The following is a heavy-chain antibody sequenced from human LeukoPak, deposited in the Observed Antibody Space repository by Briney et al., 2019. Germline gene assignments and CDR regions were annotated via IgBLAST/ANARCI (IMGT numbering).Heavy chain of an antibody. CDR3: ARDLYCTNGVCFKGYYYYYGMDV. CDR1: GFTFSSYW. CDR2: INSDGSST. V-gene: IGHV3-74*01. D-gene: IGHD2-8*01. Sequence: GGSLRLSCAASGFTFSSYWMHWVRQAPGKGLVWVSRINSDGSSTSYADSVKGRFTISRDNAKNTLYLQMNSLRAEDTAVYYCARDLYCTNGVCFKGYYYYYGMDVWGQGTTVTVSS. J-gene: IGHJ6*02.